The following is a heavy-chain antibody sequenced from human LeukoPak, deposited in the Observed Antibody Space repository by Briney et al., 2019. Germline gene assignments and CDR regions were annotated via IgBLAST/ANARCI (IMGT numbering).Heavy chain of an antibody. Sequence: GGSLRLSCAASGFTFSSYSMNWVRQAPGKGLEWVSSISSSSSYIYYADSAKGRFTISRDNAKNSLYLQMNSLRAEDTAVYYCARDRSDYLFDYWGQGTLVTVSS. CDR2: ISSSSSYI. CDR3: ARDRSDYLFDY. CDR1: GFTFSSYS. J-gene: IGHJ4*02. D-gene: IGHD1-26*01. V-gene: IGHV3-21*01.